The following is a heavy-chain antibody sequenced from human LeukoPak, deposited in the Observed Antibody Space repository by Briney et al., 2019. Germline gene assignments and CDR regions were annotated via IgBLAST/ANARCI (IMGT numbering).Heavy chain of an antibody. CDR3: ARGYCGGDCYGD. CDR2: IDGSSSHI. J-gene: IGHJ1*01. D-gene: IGHD2-21*02. Sequence: GGSLRLSCAASGFTFTSYAMNWVRQAPGKGLEWVSSIDGSSSHIYYADSVKGRFTISRDNTKSSLYLQMNSLRAEDMAVYYCARGYCGGDCYGDWGQGTLVTVSS. V-gene: IGHV3-21*01. CDR1: GFTFTSYA.